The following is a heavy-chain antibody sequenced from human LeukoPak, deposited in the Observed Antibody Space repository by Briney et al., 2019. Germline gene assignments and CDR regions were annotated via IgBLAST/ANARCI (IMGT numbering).Heavy chain of an antibody. CDR2: INPNSGGT. CDR3: ARLDNWFDP. V-gene: IGHV1-2*04. Sequence: PGGSLRLSCAASGFTFSSYAMHWVRQAPGQGLEWMGWINPNSGGTNYAQKFQGWVTMTRDTSISTAYMELSRLRSDDTAVYYCARLDNWFDPWGQGTLVTVSS. D-gene: IGHD2-2*03. J-gene: IGHJ5*02. CDR1: GFTFSSYA.